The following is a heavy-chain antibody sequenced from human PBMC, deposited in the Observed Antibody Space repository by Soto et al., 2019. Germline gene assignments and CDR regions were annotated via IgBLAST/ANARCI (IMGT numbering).Heavy chain of an antibody. D-gene: IGHD3-3*01. J-gene: IGHJ4*02. CDR3: ARGGVSTRTFDY. CDR1: GYNFAGYW. CDR2: IYPSDSDT. Sequence: PGESLKISCKGSGYNFAGYWIAWVRQMTGKGLELMGIIYPSDSDTRYRPSFQGQVTISADKSISSAYLQWSSLRASDTAMYDCARGGVSTRTFDYWGQGTPVTVSS. V-gene: IGHV5-51*01.